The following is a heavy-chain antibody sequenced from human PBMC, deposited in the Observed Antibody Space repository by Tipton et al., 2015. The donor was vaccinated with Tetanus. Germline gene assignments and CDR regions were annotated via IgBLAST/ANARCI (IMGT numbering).Heavy chain of an antibody. V-gene: IGHV3-21*04. J-gene: IGHJ5*02. CDR1: GFTFSSSC. CDR3: TKDLSPGGADR. D-gene: IGHD4-23*01. Sequence: SLRLSCAASGFTFSSSCIHWVRQGPGKGLEWVATISSSSAYIYYADSVKGRFTISRDSAKNSLYLEMNSLIAEDTALYYCTKDLSPGGADRWGQGTLVIVSS. CDR2: ISSSSAYI.